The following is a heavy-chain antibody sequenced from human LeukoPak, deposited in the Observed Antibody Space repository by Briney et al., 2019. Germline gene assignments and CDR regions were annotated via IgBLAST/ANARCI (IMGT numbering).Heavy chain of an antibody. CDR1: GFTFSSYS. Sequence: GGSLRLSCAASGFTFSSYSMNWVRQAPGKGLEWVSSISSSSSYIYYADSVKGRFTISRDNAKNSLYLQMNSLRAEDTAVYYCARHQLVGPDRFDYWGQGTLVTVSS. CDR2: ISSSSSYI. V-gene: IGHV3-21*01. CDR3: ARHQLVGPDRFDY. D-gene: IGHD6-6*01. J-gene: IGHJ4*02.